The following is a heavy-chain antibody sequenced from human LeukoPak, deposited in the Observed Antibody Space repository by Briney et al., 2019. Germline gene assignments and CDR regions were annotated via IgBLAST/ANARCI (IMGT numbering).Heavy chain of an antibody. Sequence: ASVKVSCKASDYTFTNYGISWVRQAPGQGLEWMGWISAYNGNTNQAQKLQGRVTMTTDTSTRTAYMELRSLRSDDTAVYYCARDYHDSSGYYYVFAYWGQGTLVTVSS. V-gene: IGHV1-18*01. CDR3: ARDYHDSSGYYYVFAY. CDR2: ISAYNGNT. J-gene: IGHJ4*02. D-gene: IGHD3-22*01. CDR1: DYTFTNYG.